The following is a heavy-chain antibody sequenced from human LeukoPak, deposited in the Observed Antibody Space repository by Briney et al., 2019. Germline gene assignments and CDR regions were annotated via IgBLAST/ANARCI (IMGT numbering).Heavy chain of an antibody. D-gene: IGHD3-16*01. J-gene: IGHJ4*02. Sequence: ASVKVSCKASGYIFTGYYMHWVRQAPGQGLEWMGWINPNSGDTNYAQKLQGRVTMTRDTSISTAYMELSRLRSDDTAVYYCARVRYRLAETYIDYWGQGTLVTVSS. V-gene: IGHV1-2*02. CDR1: GYIFTGYY. CDR2: INPNSGDT. CDR3: ARVRYRLAETYIDY.